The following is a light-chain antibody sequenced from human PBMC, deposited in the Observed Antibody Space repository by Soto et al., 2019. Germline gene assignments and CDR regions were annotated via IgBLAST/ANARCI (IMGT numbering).Light chain of an antibody. J-gene: IGKJ2*01. CDR3: PQNYIKYT. CDR2: WAS. CDR1: QSVLDSSNNKNY. Sequence: DIVMTQSPDSLAVSLGERATINCKSSQSVLDSSNNKNYLTWYQQKPGQPPKLLIYWASTRESGVPDRFSGGGSGTDFTLTISSLQAEDVAIYYCPQNYIKYTFGQGTKLEIK. V-gene: IGKV4-1*01.